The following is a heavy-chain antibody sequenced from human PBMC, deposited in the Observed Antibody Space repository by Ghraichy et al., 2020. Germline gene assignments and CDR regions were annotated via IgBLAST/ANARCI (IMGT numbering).Heavy chain of an antibody. D-gene: IGHD4-17*01. CDR3: ARDRGKKTVTTSRGYFYGMDV. J-gene: IGHJ6*02. CDR2: ISSDGSEL. V-gene: IGHV3-7*01. Sequence: GGSLRLSCAASGFTFSDSWMTWVRQAPGMGLEWVATISSDGSELYSLDSVTGRFAISRDNVQKSLFLQMTSLRVGDTAVYYCARDRGKKTVTTSRGYFYGMDVWGQGTSVTVS. CDR1: GFTFSDSW.